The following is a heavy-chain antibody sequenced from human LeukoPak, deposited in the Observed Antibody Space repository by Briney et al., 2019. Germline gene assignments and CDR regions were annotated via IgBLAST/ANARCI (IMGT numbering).Heavy chain of an antibody. CDR3: ASEGARSSGSYFGFDP. Sequence: SETLSLTCTVSGGSISGYFWSWIRHPPGKGLEWIGYIYHSGSTNYNPSLKSRVTISVDMSKNQFSLKLSSVTAADTAVYYCASEGARSSGSYFGFDPWGQGTLVTVSS. CDR2: IYHSGST. D-gene: IGHD3-10*01. J-gene: IGHJ5*02. CDR1: GGSISGYF. V-gene: IGHV4-59*01.